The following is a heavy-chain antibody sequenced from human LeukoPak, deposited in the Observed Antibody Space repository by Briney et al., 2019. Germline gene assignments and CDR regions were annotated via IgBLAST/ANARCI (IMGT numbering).Heavy chain of an antibody. CDR1: GGSISSYY. Sequence: SETLSLTCTVSGGSISSYYWGWIRQPPGKGLEWTGYIYDSGSTDYNPSLKSRVTISVDTSKNQFSLKVNSVTAADSAVYYCARRIRTSLIFDYWGQGTLVTVSS. CDR3: ARRIRTSLIFDY. D-gene: IGHD1-7*01. CDR2: IYDSGST. J-gene: IGHJ4*02. V-gene: IGHV4-59*08.